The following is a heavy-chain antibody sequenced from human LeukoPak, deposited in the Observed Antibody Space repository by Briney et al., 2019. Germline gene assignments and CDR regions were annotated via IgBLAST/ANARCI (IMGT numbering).Heavy chain of an antibody. CDR3: ARDGRLTILVRGIITEGSPPKN. Sequence: ASVKVSCKASGYTFTSYGISWVRQAPGQGLEWMGWISAYNGNTNYAQKLQGRVTMTTDTSTSTAYMELRSLRSDDTAVYYCARDGRLTILVRGIITEGSPPKNWGQGTLVTVSS. CDR1: GYTFTSYG. D-gene: IGHD3-10*01. CDR2: ISAYNGNT. J-gene: IGHJ4*02. V-gene: IGHV1-18*01.